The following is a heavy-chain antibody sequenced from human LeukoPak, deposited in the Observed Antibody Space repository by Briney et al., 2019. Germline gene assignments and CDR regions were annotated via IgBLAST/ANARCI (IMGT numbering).Heavy chain of an antibody. J-gene: IGHJ4*02. Sequence: SQTLSLTCTFPGGSISSGSYYWSWIRQPAGKGLEWIGRIYTSGSTNYNPSLKSRVTISVDTSKNQFSLKLSSVTAADTAVYYCAREYYYDSSGSPGVDYWGQGTLVTVSS. CDR2: IYTSGST. D-gene: IGHD3-22*01. CDR3: AREYYYDSSGSPGVDY. V-gene: IGHV4-61*02. CDR1: GGSISSGSYY.